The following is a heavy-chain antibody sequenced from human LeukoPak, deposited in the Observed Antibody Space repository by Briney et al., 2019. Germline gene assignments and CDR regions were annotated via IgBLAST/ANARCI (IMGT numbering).Heavy chain of an antibody. J-gene: IGHJ6*03. CDR1: GYTFTSYG. D-gene: IGHD3-9*01. V-gene: IGHV1-18*01. Sequence: ASVKVSCKASGYTFTSYGISWVRQALGQGLEWMGWISAYNGNTNYAQKLQGRVTMTTDTSTSTAYMELRSLRSDDTAVYYCARDNYDILTGYYSYYYYYMDVWGKGTTVTVSS. CDR2: ISAYNGNT. CDR3: ARDNYDILTGYYSYYYYYMDV.